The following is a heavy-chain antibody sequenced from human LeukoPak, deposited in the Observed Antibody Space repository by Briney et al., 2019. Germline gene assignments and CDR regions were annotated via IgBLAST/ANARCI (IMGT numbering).Heavy chain of an antibody. D-gene: IGHD3-22*01. Sequence: GGSLRLSCAASGFTFSNYGIHWVRQAPGKGLEWVAVISYDGTNQYYADSVKGRFTISRDNSRNTLYLQMNSLRPEDTAIYYCAKGHYDSSGSTFDHWGQGTLVTVS. J-gene: IGHJ4*02. CDR3: AKGHYDSSGSTFDH. CDR2: ISYDGTNQ. V-gene: IGHV3-30*18. CDR1: GFTFSNYG.